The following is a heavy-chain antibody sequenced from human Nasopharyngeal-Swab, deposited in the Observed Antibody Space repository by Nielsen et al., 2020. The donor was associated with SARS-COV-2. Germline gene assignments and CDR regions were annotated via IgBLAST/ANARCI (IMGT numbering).Heavy chain of an antibody. Sequence: SEPLSLTFTVSGYSIRTSHSYRGWIRQPPGKGLEWIGSFYYGGGTYYNPSLNSRVTISEDTSKTQFSLKLSSVTAADTAVYYCVIFVGFWGQGTLVTVSS. J-gene: IGHJ4*02. D-gene: IGHD2-21*01. CDR1: GYSIRTSHSY. CDR3: VIFVGF. CDR2: FYYGGGT. V-gene: IGHV4-39*07.